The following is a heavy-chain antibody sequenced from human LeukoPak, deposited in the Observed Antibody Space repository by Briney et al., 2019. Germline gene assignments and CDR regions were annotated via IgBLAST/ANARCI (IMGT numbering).Heavy chain of an antibody. CDR2: ISSSSSTI. Sequence: GGSLRLSCAASGFTFSSYSMNWVRKAPGKGLEGVSFISSSSSTIYYADSVKGRFTISRDNAKNSLYLQMNSLRAEDTAVYYCVRNWNDVFDHWGQGTPVTVSS. CDR1: GFTFSSYS. D-gene: IGHD1-20*01. CDR3: VRNWNDVFDH. V-gene: IGHV3-48*01. J-gene: IGHJ4*02.